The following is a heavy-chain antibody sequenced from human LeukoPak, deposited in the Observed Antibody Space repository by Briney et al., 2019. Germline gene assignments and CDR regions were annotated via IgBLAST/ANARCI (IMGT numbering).Heavy chain of an antibody. Sequence: SETLSLTCAVYGGSFSGCYWSWIRQPPGKGLEWIGEINHSGSTNYNPSLKSRVTISVDTSKNQFSLKLSSVTAADTAVYYCARARGSAFDIWGQGTMVTVSS. J-gene: IGHJ3*02. CDR2: INHSGST. CDR1: GGSFSGCY. D-gene: IGHD2-15*01. CDR3: ARARGSAFDI. V-gene: IGHV4-34*01.